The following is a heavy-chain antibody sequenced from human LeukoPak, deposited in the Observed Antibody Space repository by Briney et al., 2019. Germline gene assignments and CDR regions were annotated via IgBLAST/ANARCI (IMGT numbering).Heavy chain of an antibody. D-gene: IGHD3-22*01. V-gene: IGHV4-61*02. CDR1: GGSISSGSYY. J-gene: IGHJ4*02. CDR3: ARTNDRGGFYAIDY. Sequence: SETLSLTCTVSGGSISSGSYYWSWIRQPAGKGLEWIGRIYTSGSTNYNPSLKSRVTMSVDMSKNQFSLQLDSVTAADTAVYYCARTNDRGGFYAIDYWGQGTLVTVSS. CDR2: IYTSGST.